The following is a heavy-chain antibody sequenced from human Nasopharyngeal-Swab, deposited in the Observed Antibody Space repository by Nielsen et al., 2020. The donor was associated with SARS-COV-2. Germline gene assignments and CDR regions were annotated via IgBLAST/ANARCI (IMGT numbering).Heavy chain of an antibody. D-gene: IGHD5-24*01. CDR3: ARGGDGYNGLDY. CDR2: IYTSGST. V-gene: IGHV4-61*02. Sequence: SETLSLTCTVSGGSISSGSYYWSWIRQPAGKGLEWIGRIYTSGSTNYNPSLKSRVTISVETSKNQFSLKLSSVTAADTAVYYCARGGDGYNGLDYWGQGTLVTVSS. CDR1: GGSISSGSYY. J-gene: IGHJ4*02.